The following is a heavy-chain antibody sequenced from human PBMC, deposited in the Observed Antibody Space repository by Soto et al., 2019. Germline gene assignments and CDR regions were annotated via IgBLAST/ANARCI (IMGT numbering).Heavy chain of an antibody. Sequence: EVQLVESGGGLVQPGGSLRLSCAASGFTFSSYAMHWVRQAPRKGLEYVSAISSNGGSTYYANSVKGRFTISRDNSKNTLYLQMGSLRAEDMAVYYCARGPGYDFDYWGQGTLVTVSS. J-gene: IGHJ4*02. V-gene: IGHV3-64*01. CDR2: ISSNGGST. D-gene: IGHD5-18*01. CDR1: GFTFSSYA. CDR3: ARGPGYDFDY.